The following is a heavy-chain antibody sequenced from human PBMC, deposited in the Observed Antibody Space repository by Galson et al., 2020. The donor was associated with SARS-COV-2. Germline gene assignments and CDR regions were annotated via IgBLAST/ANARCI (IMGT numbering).Heavy chain of an antibody. CDR2: IYTSENT. CDR1: GGPISSYY. V-gene: IGHV4-4*07. J-gene: IGHJ5*01. CDR3: AREISHGWYDF. Sequence: SQTLSLTCTASGGPISSYYGSWIRPPAGKGQEIIWRIYTSENTIYNPSLTSRVTMSVDTSKNKVSLKLTSVTAADTAIYFCAREISHGWYDFWGRGARVIVSS.